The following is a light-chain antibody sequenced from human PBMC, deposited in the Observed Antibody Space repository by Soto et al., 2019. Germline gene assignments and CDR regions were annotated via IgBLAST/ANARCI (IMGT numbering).Light chain of an antibody. CDR2: GAS. J-gene: IGKJ5*01. CDR3: QQYGSSPIT. V-gene: IGKV3-20*01. Sequence: EIVLTQSPGTLSLSPGERATLSCRASQSVSSSNLAWYQQKPGQAPRLLIYGASTRATGIPDRFSGSGSGTDFTLIISRLVPEDFAVYYCQQYGSSPITFGQGTRLEI. CDR1: QSVSSSN.